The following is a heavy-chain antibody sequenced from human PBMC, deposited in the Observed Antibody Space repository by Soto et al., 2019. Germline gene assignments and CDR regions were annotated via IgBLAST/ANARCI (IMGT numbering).Heavy chain of an antibody. V-gene: IGHV3-7*03. CDR3: AKDISIEDFWSGTSFDI. J-gene: IGHJ3*02. CDR2: IKQNGCDK. CDR1: GFTFSNHW. D-gene: IGHD3-3*01. Sequence: GRSLRLSCAASGFTFSNHWIRWVRQAPGKGLEWVANIKQNGCDKCYVDSVKGRFTISRDNAKNSLYLQMNSLRAEDTALYYCAKDISIEDFWSGTSFDIWGQGTMVTVSS.